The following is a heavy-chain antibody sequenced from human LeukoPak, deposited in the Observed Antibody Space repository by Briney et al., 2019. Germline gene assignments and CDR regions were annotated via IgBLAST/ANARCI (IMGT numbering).Heavy chain of an antibody. D-gene: IGHD2-21*02. J-gene: IGHJ3*02. V-gene: IGHV4-59*08. CDR1: GDSISSYY. CDR3: ARSIIVVVAAGALDI. Sequence: SETLSLTCTLSGDSISSYYWSWIRQPPGKGLEWIGYICHSGNTNSNPSLKSRVTISVDTTKNQFSLKLSSVTAADTAVYYCARSIIVVVAAGALDIWGQGTMVTVSS. CDR2: ICHSGNT.